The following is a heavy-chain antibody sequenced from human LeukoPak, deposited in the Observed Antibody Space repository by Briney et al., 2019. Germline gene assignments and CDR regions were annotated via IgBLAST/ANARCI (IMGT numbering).Heavy chain of an antibody. J-gene: IGHJ4*02. CDR3: ARDRGSGSIFDY. Sequence: SETLSLTCTVSGGSISSYYWSWIRQPPGKGLEWIGCIYYSGSTNYNPSLKSRVTISVDTSKNQFSLKLSSVTAADTAVYYCARDRGSGSIFDYWGQGTLVTVSS. V-gene: IGHV4-59*01. CDR1: GGSISSYY. D-gene: IGHD3-10*01. CDR2: IYYSGST.